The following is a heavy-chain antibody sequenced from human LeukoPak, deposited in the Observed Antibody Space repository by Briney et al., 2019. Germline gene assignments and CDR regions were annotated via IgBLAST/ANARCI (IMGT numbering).Heavy chain of an antibody. CDR3: TTVATDYDYVWGSPRAYYFDY. CDR1: GFTFSNAW. J-gene: IGHJ4*02. Sequence: PGGSLRLSCAASGFTFSNAWMSWVRQAPGKGLEWVGRIKSKTDGGTTDYAAPVKGRFTISRDDSKNTLYLQMNSLKTEDTAVYYCTTVATDYDYVWGSPRAYYFDYWGQGTLVTVSS. V-gene: IGHV3-15*01. CDR2: IKSKTDGGTT. D-gene: IGHD3-16*01.